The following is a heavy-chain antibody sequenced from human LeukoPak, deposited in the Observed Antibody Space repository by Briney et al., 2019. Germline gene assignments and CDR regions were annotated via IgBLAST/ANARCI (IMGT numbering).Heavy chain of an antibody. J-gene: IGHJ4*02. CDR3: ACGYSSGWTALDY. Sequence: GGSLRLSCAASGFTFSSYSMNWVRQAPGKGLEWVSSISSSSSYIYYADSVKGRFTISRDNAKNSLYLQMNSLRAEDTAVCYCACGYSSGWTALDYWGQGTLVTVPS. V-gene: IGHV3-21*01. CDR2: ISSSSSYI. D-gene: IGHD6-19*01. CDR1: GFTFSSYS.